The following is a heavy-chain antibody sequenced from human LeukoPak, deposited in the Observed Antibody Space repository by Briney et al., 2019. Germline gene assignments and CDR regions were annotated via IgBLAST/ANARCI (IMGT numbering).Heavy chain of an antibody. CDR2: IGTAGEI. D-gene: IGHD6-13*01. Sequence: PGGSLRLSCVGSGFTFSSYDIHWVRQATGKGLEWVSGIGTAGEIYYPGSVKGRFTISRENAKNSLYLQMNSLRAGDTAVYYCARAAYSSTWYSRYFDLWGRGTLVTVSS. V-gene: IGHV3-13*01. CDR3: ARAAYSSTWYSRYFDL. CDR1: GFTFSSYD. J-gene: IGHJ2*01.